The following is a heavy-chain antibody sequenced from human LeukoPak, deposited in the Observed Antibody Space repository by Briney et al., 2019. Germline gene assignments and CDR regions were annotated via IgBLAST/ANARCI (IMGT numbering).Heavy chain of an antibody. CDR3: ARGCMWIHDMQFDY. CDR2: IYYSGST. J-gene: IGHJ4*02. D-gene: IGHD5-18*01. CDR1: GGSISSYY. V-gene: IGHV4-59*01. Sequence: SETLSLTCTVSGGSISSYYWSWIRQPPGKGLEWIGYIYYSGSTNYNPSLKSRVTISVDTSKNQFSLKLSSVTAADTAVYYCARGCMWIHDMQFDYWGQGTLVTVSS.